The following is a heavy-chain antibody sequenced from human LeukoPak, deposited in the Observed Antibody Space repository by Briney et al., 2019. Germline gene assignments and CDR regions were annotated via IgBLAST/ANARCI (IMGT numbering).Heavy chain of an antibody. D-gene: IGHD4-17*01. CDR2: ISSSSSTI. CDR3: ARDGATVTTIFYY. CDR1: GFTFSSYS. Sequence: SGGSLRLSCAASGFTFSSYSMNWVRQAPGKGLEWVSYISSSSSTIYYADSVKGRFTISRDNAKNSLYLQMNSLRAEDTAVYYCARDGATVTTIFYYWGQGTLVTVSS. J-gene: IGHJ4*02. V-gene: IGHV3-48*01.